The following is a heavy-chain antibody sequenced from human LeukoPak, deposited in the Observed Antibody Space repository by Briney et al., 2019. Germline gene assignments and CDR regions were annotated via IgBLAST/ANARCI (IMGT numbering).Heavy chain of an antibody. Sequence: GGSLRLSCAAPGFTFSSYWMTWIRQAPGKGLEWVAHIKEDATESRSVDSVKGRFTISRDNAKNSLFLQMNSLRVEDTAVYYCARESGYSSGWYFDYWGQGTLVTVSS. CDR2: IKEDATES. CDR1: GFTFSSYW. D-gene: IGHD6-19*01. CDR3: ARESGYSSGWYFDY. J-gene: IGHJ4*02. V-gene: IGHV3-7*01.